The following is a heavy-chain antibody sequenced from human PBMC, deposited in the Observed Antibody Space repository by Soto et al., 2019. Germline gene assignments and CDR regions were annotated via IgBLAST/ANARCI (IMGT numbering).Heavy chain of an antibody. D-gene: IGHD4-17*01. J-gene: IGHJ4*02. CDR2: INHSGST. Sequence: SETLSLTCAVYGGSFSGYYWSWIRQPPGKGLEWIGEINHSGSTNYNPSLKSRVTISVDTSKNQFSLKLSSVTAADTAVYYCARPFDDYGGNSGEYYFDYWGQGTLVTVSS. CDR1: GGSFSGYY. CDR3: ARPFDDYGGNSGEYYFDY. V-gene: IGHV4-34*01.